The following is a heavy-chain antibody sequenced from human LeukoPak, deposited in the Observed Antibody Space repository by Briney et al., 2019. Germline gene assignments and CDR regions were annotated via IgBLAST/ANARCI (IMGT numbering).Heavy chain of an antibody. V-gene: IGHV3-7*03. J-gene: IGHJ6*01. CDR1: GFALSSHW. CDR3: ARNNGMGV. Sequence: GGSLRLSCAASGFALSSHWMTWVRQVPGRGPEWVANVYRDGSETYYLDSVKGRFTISKDNAKNSLYLQMNSLRAEDTALYHCARNNGMGVWGQGTTVIVSS. CDR2: VYRDGSET.